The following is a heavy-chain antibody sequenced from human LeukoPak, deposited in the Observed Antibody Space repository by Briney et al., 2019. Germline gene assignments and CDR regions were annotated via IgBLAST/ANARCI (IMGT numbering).Heavy chain of an antibody. CDR3: ARSSGAVEGRFFDY. D-gene: IGHD1-26*01. J-gene: IGHJ4*02. V-gene: IGHV4-38-2*02. CDR1: GYSISSGYY. Sequence: SETLSLTCTVSGYSISSGYYWGWIRQPPGKGLEWIGAIYHSGSTYYDPSLKSRVTISVDTSKNQFSLKLSSVTAADTAVYYCARSSGAVEGRFFDYWGQGTLVTVSS. CDR2: IYHSGST.